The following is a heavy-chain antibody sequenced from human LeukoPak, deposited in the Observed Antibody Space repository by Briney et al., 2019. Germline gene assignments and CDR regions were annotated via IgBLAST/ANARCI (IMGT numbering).Heavy chain of an antibody. CDR3: ARYTGWVSRDPNRYWYFDL. D-gene: IGHD5-18*01. J-gene: IGHJ2*01. Sequence: PSETLSLTCTVSGGSISSSSYYWGWIRQPPGKGLEWIGYIYYSGSTNYNPSLKSRVTISVDTSKNQFSLKLSSVTAADTAVYYCARYTGWVSRDPNRYWYFDLWGRGTLVTVSS. CDR1: GGSISSSSYY. CDR2: IYYSGST. V-gene: IGHV4-61*05.